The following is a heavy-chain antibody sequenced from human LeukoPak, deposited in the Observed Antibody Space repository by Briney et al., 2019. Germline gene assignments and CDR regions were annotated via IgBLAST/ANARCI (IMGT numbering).Heavy chain of an antibody. J-gene: IGHJ4*02. D-gene: IGHD6-6*01. CDR2: ISSSSSTI. V-gene: IGHV3-48*02. Sequence: PGGSLRLSCAASGLTFSTYSMNWVRQAPGKGLEWVSYISSSSSTIYYADSVKGRFTISRDNAKNSLHLQMNTLRDGDTAVYYCAREYSSSSGKALDYWGQGTLVTVSS. CDR1: GLTFSTYS. CDR3: AREYSSSSGKALDY.